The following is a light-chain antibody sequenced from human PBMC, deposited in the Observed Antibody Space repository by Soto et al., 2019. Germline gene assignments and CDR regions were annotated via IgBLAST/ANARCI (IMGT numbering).Light chain of an antibody. Sequence: EIVMTQSPLSLPVTPGEPASISCRSSQSLLHSNGYNFLNWYLQKPGQSPQLLIFLGSNRASGVPYRFSGSGSGTDFTLKISRVEAEDVWVYYCMQALQTWTFGHGTKVEIK. J-gene: IGKJ1*01. V-gene: IGKV2-28*01. CDR3: MQALQTWT. CDR2: LGS. CDR1: QSLLHSNGYNF.